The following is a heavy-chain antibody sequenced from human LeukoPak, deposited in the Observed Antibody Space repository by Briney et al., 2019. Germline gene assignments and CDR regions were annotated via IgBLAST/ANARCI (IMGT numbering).Heavy chain of an antibody. CDR1: GYTFTDYY. CDR2: INPNSGGT. D-gene: IGHD2-21*02. V-gene: IGHV1-2*02. J-gene: IGHJ4*02. Sequence: ASVKVSCKASGYTFTDYYMHWVRQAPGQGLEWMGWINPNSGGTNYAQKFQGRVTMTRDTSISTAYMELSRLRSDDTAVYYCAREVTATTSGQHYFDNWGQGTLVTVSS. CDR3: AREVTATTSGQHYFDN.